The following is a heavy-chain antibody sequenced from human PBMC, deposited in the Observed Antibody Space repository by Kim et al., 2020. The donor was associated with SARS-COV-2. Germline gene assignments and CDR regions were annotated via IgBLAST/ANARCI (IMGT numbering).Heavy chain of an antibody. CDR2: INAGNGNT. J-gene: IGHJ4*02. V-gene: IGHV1-3*01. D-gene: IGHD1-26*01. CDR1: GYTFTSYA. CDR3: ARVTVVRATKARYYFDY. Sequence: ASVKVSCKASGYTFTSYAMHWVRQAPGQRLEWMGWINAGNGNTKYSQKFQGRVTITRDTSASTAYMELSSLRSEDTAVYYCARVTVVRATKARYYFDYWGQGTLVTVSS.